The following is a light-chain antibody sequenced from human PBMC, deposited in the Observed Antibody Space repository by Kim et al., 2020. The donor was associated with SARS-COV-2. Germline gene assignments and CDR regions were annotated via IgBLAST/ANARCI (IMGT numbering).Light chain of an antibody. Sequence: AIRMTQSPSSFSASTGDRVTITCRASQDISSYLAWYQQKPGKAPNLLIYAASTLQSGVPSRFSGSGSGTDFTLTISCLKSEDFATYYCQQYYSYPQTFGQGTKVDIK. CDR2: AAS. CDR1: QDISSY. CDR3: QQYYSYPQT. V-gene: IGKV1-8*01. J-gene: IGKJ1*01.